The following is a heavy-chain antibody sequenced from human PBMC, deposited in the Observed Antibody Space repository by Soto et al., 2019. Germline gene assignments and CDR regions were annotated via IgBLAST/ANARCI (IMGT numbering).Heavy chain of an antibody. Sequence: SVKVSCKASGGTFSSYAISWVRQAPGQGLEWLGGTIPIFGTANYAQKFQGRVTITADESTSTAYMELSSLRSEDTAVYYCATGNGIVRGVRYYYYYGMDVWGQGTTVTVSS. CDR1: GGTFSSYA. CDR3: ATGNGIVRGVRYYYYYGMDV. CDR2: TIPIFGTA. D-gene: IGHD1-1*01. V-gene: IGHV1-69*13. J-gene: IGHJ6*02.